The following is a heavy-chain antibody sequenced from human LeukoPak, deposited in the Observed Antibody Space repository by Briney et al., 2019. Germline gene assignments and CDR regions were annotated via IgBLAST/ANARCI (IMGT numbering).Heavy chain of an antibody. D-gene: IGHD6-6*01. CDR3: ARDLGVPYSSSSTGYYYGMDV. J-gene: IGHJ6*02. CDR2: INPNSAGT. Sequence: ASVNVSCKASGYTFTGNYMHWVRQPPGQGLEWMGRINPNSAGTNYAQKFQGRVTMTRDTSISTAYMELSRLRSDDTAVYCCARDLGVPYSSSSTGYYYGMDVWGQGTTVTVSS. V-gene: IGHV1-2*06. CDR1: GYTFTGNY.